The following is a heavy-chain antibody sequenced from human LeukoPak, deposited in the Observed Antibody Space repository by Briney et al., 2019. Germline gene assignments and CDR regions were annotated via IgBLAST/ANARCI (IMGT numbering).Heavy chain of an antibody. V-gene: IGHV4-59*01. D-gene: IGHD5-12*01. CDR2: TSDSGST. CDR1: GGAMSSYY. J-gene: IGHJ6*03. CDR3: ARVVATTYYYYYMDV. Sequence: SETLSLTCTASGGAMSSYYWNWIRQSPGKGLEWIGYTSDSGSTNYNPSLKSRVTISVDTSKNQFSLKLSSVTAADTAVYYCARVVATTYYYYYMDVWGKGTTVTVSS.